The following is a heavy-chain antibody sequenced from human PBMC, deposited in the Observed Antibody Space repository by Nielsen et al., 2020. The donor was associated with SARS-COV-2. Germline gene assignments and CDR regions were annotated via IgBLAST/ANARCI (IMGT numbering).Heavy chain of an antibody. CDR3: ARAMVRGVISPKVNGMDV. D-gene: IGHD3-10*01. CDR1: GFTFSSYS. CDR2: ISSSSSYI. V-gene: IGHV3-21*01. J-gene: IGHJ6*02. Sequence: GESLKISCAASGFTFSSYSMNWVRQAPGKGLEWVSSISSSSSYIYYADSVKGRFTISRDNAKNSLYLQMNSLRAEDTAVYYCARAMVRGVISPKVNGMDVWGQGTTVTVSS.